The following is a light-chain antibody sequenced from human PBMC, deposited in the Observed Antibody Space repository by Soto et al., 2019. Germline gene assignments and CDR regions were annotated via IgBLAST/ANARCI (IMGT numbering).Light chain of an antibody. J-gene: IGKJ1*01. CDR1: QSVSSNY. CDR3: QQYGSSPTWT. CDR2: GAS. V-gene: IGKV3-20*01. Sequence: ESVLTQSPGTLSLSPGERATLSCRARQSVSSNYLAWYQQKPGQAPRLLIYGASTRATGIPDRFSGSGSGTDFTLTISRLEPEDSAVYYGQQYGSSPTWTFGQGTKVDIK.